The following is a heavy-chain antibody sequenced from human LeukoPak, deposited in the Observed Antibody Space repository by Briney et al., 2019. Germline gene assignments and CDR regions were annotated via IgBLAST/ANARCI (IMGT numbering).Heavy chain of an antibody. Sequence: AGGSLRLSCAASGFTFSSYSLNWVRQAPGKGLEWVSYIISSSSSIYYADSVKGRFTISRDNAKNSLYLQMNSLRAEDTAIYYCARDKGVVGTLAPWGQGTLVTVSS. CDR1: GFTFSSYS. CDR3: ARDKGVVGTLAP. V-gene: IGHV3-48*04. CDR2: IISSSSSI. J-gene: IGHJ5*02. D-gene: IGHD1-26*01.